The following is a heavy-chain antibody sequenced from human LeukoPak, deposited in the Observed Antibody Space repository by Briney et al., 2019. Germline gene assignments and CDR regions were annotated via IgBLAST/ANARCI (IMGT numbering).Heavy chain of an antibody. V-gene: IGHV3-23*01. CDR3: ARGPHCSSASCYTSGAFDV. CDR1: GFTFSSYA. Sequence: GGSLRLSCAASGFTFSSYAMTWVRQAPGKGLEWVSGISASGNSTYYADSVKGRFTISRDNSKNTLFLQMNSLRAEDRAVYYCARGPHCSSASCYTSGAFDVGPRDNGHRLF. D-gene: IGHD2-2*02. CDR2: ISASGNST. J-gene: IGHJ3*01.